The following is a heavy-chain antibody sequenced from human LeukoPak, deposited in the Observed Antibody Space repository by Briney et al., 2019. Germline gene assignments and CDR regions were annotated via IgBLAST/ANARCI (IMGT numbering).Heavy chain of an antibody. D-gene: IGHD3-10*01. V-gene: IGHV3-23*01. CDR1: VFTFSSYS. Sequence: GGSLRLSCAASVFTFSSYSMSWVRQAPWKGLEWVSAISGSGGSTYYADSVKGRFTISRDNSKNTLYLQMNSLRAEDTAVYYCATRLLWFGELSEDDYWGQGTLVTVSS. J-gene: IGHJ4*02. CDR3: ATRLLWFGELSEDDY. CDR2: ISGSGGST.